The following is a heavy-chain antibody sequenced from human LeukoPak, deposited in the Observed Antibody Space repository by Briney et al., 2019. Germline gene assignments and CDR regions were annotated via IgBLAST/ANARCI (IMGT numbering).Heavy chain of an antibody. V-gene: IGHV1-8*01. Sequence: EASVKVSCKASGYTFTTYDINWVRPATGQGLEWMGWMNPKSGNTAYAQKFQGRVTMTRNTSIDTAYLEMSSLRSEDTAMYYCARVFGGHEIGFWGQGTQVTVSS. CDR2: MNPKSGNT. J-gene: IGHJ4*02. D-gene: IGHD5-12*01. CDR1: GYTFTTYD. CDR3: ARVFGGHEIGF.